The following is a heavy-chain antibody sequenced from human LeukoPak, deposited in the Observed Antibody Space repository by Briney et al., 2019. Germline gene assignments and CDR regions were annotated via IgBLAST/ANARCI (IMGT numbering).Heavy chain of an antibody. CDR2: INPKCGDT. CDR1: GYTFTDHY. Sequence: GASVKVSCKASGYTFTDHYVHWVRQTPGQGLEWMGWINPKCGDTNYAQKFQGRVTMTRDTSIVTAYMELSSLTSDDTGVYYCGVHWGSGYYFDLWGRGILVTVSS. CDR3: GVHWGSGYYFDL. J-gene: IGHJ2*01. D-gene: IGHD7-27*01. V-gene: IGHV1-2*02.